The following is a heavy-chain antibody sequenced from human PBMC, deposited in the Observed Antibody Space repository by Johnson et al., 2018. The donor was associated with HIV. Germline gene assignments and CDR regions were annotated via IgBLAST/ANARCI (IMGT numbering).Heavy chain of an antibody. J-gene: IGHJ3*02. D-gene: IGHD6-13*01. CDR3: ARDGVYSSPDDAFDI. CDR2: IGTAGDT. V-gene: IGHV3-13*01. CDR1: GFTFDDYG. Sequence: VQLVESGGGVVQPGGSLRLSCAASGFTFDDYGMSWVRQATGKGLEWVSAIGTAGDTYYAGSVQGRFTISRENAKNSLYLQMNSLRAGDTAVYYCARDGVYSSPDDAFDIWGQGTVVIVSS.